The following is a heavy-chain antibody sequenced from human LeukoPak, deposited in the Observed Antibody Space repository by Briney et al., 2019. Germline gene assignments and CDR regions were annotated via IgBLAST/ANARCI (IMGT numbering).Heavy chain of an antibody. V-gene: IGHV4-59*12. CDR2: IYYSGST. D-gene: IGHD3-10*01. Sequence: SETLSLTCTVSGGSISSYYWSWIRQPPGKGLEWIGYIYYSGSTNYNPSLKSRVTISVDTSKNQFSLKLSSVTAADTAVYYCAREPVRIDAFDIWGQGTMVTVSS. CDR3: AREPVRIDAFDI. CDR1: GGSISSYY. J-gene: IGHJ3*02.